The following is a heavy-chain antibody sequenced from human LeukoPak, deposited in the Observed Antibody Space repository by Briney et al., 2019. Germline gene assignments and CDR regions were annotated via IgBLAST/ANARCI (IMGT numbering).Heavy chain of an antibody. Sequence: SETLSLTCTVSGGSISSSSYYWGWIRQPPGKGLEWIGSIYYSGSTYYNPSLKSRVTISVDTSMNQFSLKLRSVTAADTAVYYCAREGVSVTNFEYWSQRTLVTVSS. CDR2: IYYSGST. CDR1: GGSISSSSYY. V-gene: IGHV4-39*07. D-gene: IGHD5/OR15-5a*01. J-gene: IGHJ4*02. CDR3: AREGVSVTNFEY.